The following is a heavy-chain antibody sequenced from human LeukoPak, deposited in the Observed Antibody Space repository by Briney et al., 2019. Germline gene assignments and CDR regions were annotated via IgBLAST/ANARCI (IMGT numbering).Heavy chain of an antibody. CDR2: INPSGGST. V-gene: IGHV1-46*01. J-gene: IGHJ6*02. CDR3: ARVGILYCSSTSCYGDYYYYGMDV. D-gene: IGHD2-2*01. Sequence: ASVKVSCKASGYTFTSYYMHWVRQAPGQGLEWMGIINPSGGSTSYAQKFQGRVTMTRHTSTSTVYMELRSLRSEDTAVYYCARVGILYCSSTSCYGDYYYYGMDVWGQGTTVTVSS. CDR1: GYTFTSYY.